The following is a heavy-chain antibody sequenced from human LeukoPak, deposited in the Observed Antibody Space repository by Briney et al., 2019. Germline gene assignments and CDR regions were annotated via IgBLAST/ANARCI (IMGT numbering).Heavy chain of an antibody. CDR3: ARDLRGGSTSLDY. V-gene: IGHV3-23*01. D-gene: IGHD2-2*01. Sequence: GGSLRLSCAASGFTFSSYAMSWVRQAPGKGLEWVSAISGGAGSTYYADSVKGRFTISRDNAKSSLFLQMNSLRAEDTAVYYCARDLRGGSTSLDYWGQGTLVTVSS. CDR1: GFTFSSYA. J-gene: IGHJ4*02. CDR2: ISGGAGST.